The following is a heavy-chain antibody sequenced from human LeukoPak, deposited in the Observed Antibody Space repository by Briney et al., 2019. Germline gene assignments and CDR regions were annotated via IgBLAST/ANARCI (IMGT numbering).Heavy chain of an antibody. D-gene: IGHD6-13*01. J-gene: IGHJ6*03. CDR2: TYYRSKWYT. V-gene: IGHV6-1*01. Sequence: SQTLSLTCAISVDSVSSNSAAWNWIRQSPSRGLEWLGRTYYRSKWYTDYAISVKSRITINADTSKNQLSLQLNSVTPEDTAVYYCARAYSSSWSYYYYMDVWGKGTTVTISS. CDR1: VDSVSSNSAA. CDR3: ARAYSSSWSYYYYMDV.